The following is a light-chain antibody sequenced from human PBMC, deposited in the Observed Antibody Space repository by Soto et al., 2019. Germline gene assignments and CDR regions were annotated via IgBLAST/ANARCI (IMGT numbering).Light chain of an antibody. J-gene: IGLJ2*01. CDR3: QSFDSSLSALV. Sequence: QSVLTQPPSVSGAPGQRVTISCTGSSSNIGAIYDVHWYQHLPGAAPKLLIYANTNRPSGVPDRFSGSKSGTSASLAITGLQAEDEADYYCQSFDSSLSALVFGGGTKLTVL. CDR1: SSNIGAIYD. CDR2: ANT. V-gene: IGLV1-40*01.